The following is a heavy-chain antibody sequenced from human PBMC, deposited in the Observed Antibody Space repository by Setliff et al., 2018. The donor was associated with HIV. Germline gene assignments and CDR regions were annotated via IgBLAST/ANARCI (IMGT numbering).Heavy chain of an antibody. V-gene: IGHV4-34*01. J-gene: IGHJ5*02. Sequence: PSETMSLTCAVYGGSFSGYYWSWIRQPPGKGLEWIGELNHSGSTNYNPSLKSRVTISVDTSKNQFSLKLSSVTAADTAVYYCARYYGSGSYYPWGQGTLVTVSS. CDR2: LNHSGST. CDR3: ARYYGSGSYYP. D-gene: IGHD3-10*01. CDR1: GGSFSGYY.